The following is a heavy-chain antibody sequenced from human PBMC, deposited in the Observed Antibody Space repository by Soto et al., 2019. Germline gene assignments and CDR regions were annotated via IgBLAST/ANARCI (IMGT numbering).Heavy chain of an antibody. CDR3: ARHNRSSWHSSYSGMDV. V-gene: IGHV4-39*01. Sequence: SETLSLTCTVSGGSISRSCYYWGWIRQPPGKGLEWIGSIYYSGSTYYNPSLKSRVTISVDTSKNQFSLKLSSVTAADTAVYYCARHNRSSWHSSYSGMDVCAQGTPVPV. D-gene: IGHD6-13*01. J-gene: IGHJ6*02. CDR1: GGSISRSCYY. CDR2: IYYSGST.